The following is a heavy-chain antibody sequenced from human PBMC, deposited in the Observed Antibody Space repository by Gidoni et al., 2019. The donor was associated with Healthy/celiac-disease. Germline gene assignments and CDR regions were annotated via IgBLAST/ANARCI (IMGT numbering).Heavy chain of an antibody. J-gene: IGHJ6*02. CDR2: ISGSGGST. Sequence: EVQLLESGGGLVQPGGSLRLSCAASGFNCSSYAMSWVRQAPGKGLEWVSAISGSGGSTYYADSVKGRFTISRDNSKNTLYLQMNSLRAEDTAVYYCAKDSSSWTPYYYYGMDVWGQGTTVTVSS. CDR1: GFNCSSYA. CDR3: AKDSSSWTPYYYYGMDV. D-gene: IGHD6-13*01. V-gene: IGHV3-23*01.